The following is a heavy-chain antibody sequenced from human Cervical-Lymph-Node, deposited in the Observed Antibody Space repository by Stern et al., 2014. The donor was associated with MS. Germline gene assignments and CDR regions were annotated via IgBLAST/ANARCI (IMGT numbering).Heavy chain of an antibody. D-gene: IGHD3-10*01. V-gene: IGHV4-31*03. CDR1: GGSISSGADY. CDR3: ARGRQYYYASGSSPPDAFDI. Sequence: QVQLQESGPGLVKPSQTLSLTCTVSGGSISSGADYWNWIRQHPGQGLEWIGYIYYSGSTEYNPSLKRRVIISADTSKKQFSLKLRSVTAADTAVYYCARGRQYYYASGSSPPDAFDIWGQGTMVTVSS. J-gene: IGHJ3*02. CDR2: IYYSGST.